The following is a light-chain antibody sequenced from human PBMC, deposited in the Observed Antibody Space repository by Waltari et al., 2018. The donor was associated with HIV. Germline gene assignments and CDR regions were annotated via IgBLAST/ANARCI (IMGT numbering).Light chain of an antibody. CDR1: TNHSASA. CDR2: VNSHGSH. CDR3: QTWNKDMQL. Sequence: QVVVTQSPSASISLGASISIKCTLTTNHSASAIALHLQRADGAPQDLMTVNSHGSHKKGDGVPDRFSGSSAGTERYLDISYARSEDEGHYYCQTWNKDMQLFGGGTTLTVL. J-gene: IGLJ3*02. V-gene: IGLV4-69*01.